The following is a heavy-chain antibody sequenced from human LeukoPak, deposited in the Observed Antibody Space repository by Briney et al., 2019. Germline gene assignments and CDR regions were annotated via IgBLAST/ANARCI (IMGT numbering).Heavy chain of an antibody. CDR1: GITLSNYG. J-gene: IGHJ4*02. CDR2: ISDSGGRT. V-gene: IGHV3-23*01. Sequence: GGSLRLSCAVSGITLSNYGMSWVGQAPGKGLEWVAGISDSGGRTNYADSGKGRFTISRDNPKNTLYLQMNSLRAEDTAVYFCAKRGVVIRVILVGFHKEAYYFDSWGQGALVTVSS. CDR3: AKRGVVIRVILVGFHKEAYYFDS. D-gene: IGHD3-22*01.